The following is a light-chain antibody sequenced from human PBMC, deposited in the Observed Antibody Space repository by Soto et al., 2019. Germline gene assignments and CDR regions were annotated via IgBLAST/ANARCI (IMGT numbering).Light chain of an antibody. Sequence: DIVMTQSPDSLAVSLGERATLNCKSSQSFLYTSNNKNYLAWYRQKPGQPPKLLIYWASTRESGVPDRFSGSGSGTDFTLTISSLQAEDVAVYYCQQYYSTPITFGQGTRLEN. CDR2: WAS. CDR3: QQYYSTPIT. J-gene: IGKJ5*01. CDR1: QSFLYTSNNKNY. V-gene: IGKV4-1*01.